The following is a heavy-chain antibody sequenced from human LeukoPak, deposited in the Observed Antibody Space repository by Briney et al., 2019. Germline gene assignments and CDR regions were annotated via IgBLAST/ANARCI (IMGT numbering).Heavy chain of an antibody. V-gene: IGHV3-74*01. Sequence: PGGSLRLSCAASGLTFSTYWMHWDRQDPGKGLVWVSRISSDASITSYADPVKGRFTISRDNAKNTLYLQMNSLRAEDTALYYCATSARTYIGSSLDYWGQGTLVTVSS. CDR2: ISSDASIT. CDR1: GLTFSTYW. J-gene: IGHJ4*02. CDR3: ATSARTYIGSSLDY. D-gene: IGHD2-15*01.